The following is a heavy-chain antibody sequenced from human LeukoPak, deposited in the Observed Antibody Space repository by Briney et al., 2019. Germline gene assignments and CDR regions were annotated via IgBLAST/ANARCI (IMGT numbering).Heavy chain of an antibody. CDR1: GGTFSSYA. J-gene: IGHJ4*02. V-gene: IGHV1-69*13. D-gene: IGHD1-7*01. CDR3: ASGTKTSMYYFDY. CDR2: IIPIFGTA. Sequence: ASVKVSCKASGGTFSSYAISWVRQAPGQGLEWMGGIIPIFGTANYVQKFQGRVTITADESTSTAYMELSSLRSEDTAVYYCASGTKTSMYYFDYWGQGTLVTVSS.